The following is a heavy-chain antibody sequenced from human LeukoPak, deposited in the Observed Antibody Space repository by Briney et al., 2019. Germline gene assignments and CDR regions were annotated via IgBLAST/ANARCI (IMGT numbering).Heavy chain of an antibody. J-gene: IGHJ4*02. CDR1: EFTFSDYY. CDR3: AKVRTTVVTRSSFDY. V-gene: IGHV3-11*01. Sequence: GGSLRLSCAASEFTFSDYYMSWIRQAPGKGLEWVSYITSSGSTTYYADSVKGRFTISRDNSKNTLYLQMNSLRAEDTAVYYCAKVRTTVVTRSSFDYWGQGTLVTVSS. D-gene: IGHD4-23*01. CDR2: ITSSGSTT.